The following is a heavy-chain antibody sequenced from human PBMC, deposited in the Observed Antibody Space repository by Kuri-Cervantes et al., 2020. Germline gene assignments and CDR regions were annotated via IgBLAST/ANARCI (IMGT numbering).Heavy chain of an antibody. J-gene: IGHJ4*02. D-gene: IGHD2-2*01. Sequence: ASVKVSCKASGYTFTDYFIHWVRQAPGQGLEWVGWINPNSGGTNYAQKFQGRVTVTRDTSISTAYMELSRLRSEDTAVYYCARSHKYIVVVPAALDYWGQGTLVTVSS. V-gene: IGHV1-2*02. CDR2: INPNSGGT. CDR3: ARSHKYIVVVPAALDY. CDR1: GYTFTDYF.